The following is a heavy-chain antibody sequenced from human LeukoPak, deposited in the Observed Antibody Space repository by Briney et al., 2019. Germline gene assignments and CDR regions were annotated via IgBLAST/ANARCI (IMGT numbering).Heavy chain of an antibody. J-gene: IGHJ6*03. CDR1: GFTFSTYC. CDR3: ARDPLITVVRGVPLDYYYYMDV. V-gene: IGHV3-48*01. Sequence: GGSLRLSCAASGFTFSTYCMNWVRQAPGRGLEWVSYISSGSGTIYYADSVKGRFTISRDNAKNSLYLQMNGLRAEDTAVYYCARDPLITVVRGVPLDYYYYMDVWGKGTTVTVSS. CDR2: ISSGSGTI. D-gene: IGHD3-10*01.